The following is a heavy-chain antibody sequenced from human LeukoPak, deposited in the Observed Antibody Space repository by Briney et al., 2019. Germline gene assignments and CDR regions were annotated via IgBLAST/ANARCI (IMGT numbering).Heavy chain of an antibody. V-gene: IGHV3-74*01. CDR3: ARGDWKDAFDI. CDR1: GFTSSTYW. Sequence: QPGGSLRLSCAASGFTSSTYWMHWVRQVPGKGLVWVSRIYTDGSSINYADSVKGRFTISRDNAKNTLYLEMNSLRAEDTAVYYCARGDWKDAFDIWGQGTRVTVSS. J-gene: IGHJ3*02. CDR2: IYTDGSSI. D-gene: IGHD1-1*01.